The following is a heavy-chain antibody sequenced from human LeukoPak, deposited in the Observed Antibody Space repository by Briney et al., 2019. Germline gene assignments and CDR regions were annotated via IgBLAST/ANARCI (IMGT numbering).Heavy chain of an antibody. CDR1: GFTVSSNY. CDR3: ARGISGYPLVY. Sequence: GGSLRLSCAASGFTVSSNYMSWVSQAPGKGLEWVSVIYSGGSTYYADSVKGRFTISRDNSKNTLYLQMNSLRAEDTAVYYCARGISGYPLVYWGQGTLVTVSS. D-gene: IGHD3-22*01. V-gene: IGHV3-53*01. J-gene: IGHJ4*02. CDR2: IYSGGST.